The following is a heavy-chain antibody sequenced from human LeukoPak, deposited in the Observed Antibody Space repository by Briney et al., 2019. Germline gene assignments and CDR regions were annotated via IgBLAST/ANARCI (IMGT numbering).Heavy chain of an antibody. CDR3: ARGRANDFWSGYYQSNWFDP. CDR1: GYTFTGYY. CDR2: INPNSGGT. V-gene: IGHV1-2*02. J-gene: IGHJ5*02. Sequence: ASVKVSCKASGYTFTGYYMHWVRQAPGQGLEWMGWINPNSGGTNYAQKFQGRVTMTRDTSISTAYMELSSLRSEDTAVYYCARGRANDFWSGYYQSNWFDPWGQGTLVTVSS. D-gene: IGHD3-3*01.